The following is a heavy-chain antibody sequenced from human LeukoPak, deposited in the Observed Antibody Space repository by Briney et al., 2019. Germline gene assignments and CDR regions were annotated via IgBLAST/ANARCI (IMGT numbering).Heavy chain of an antibody. CDR2: IKEDGSEK. CDR3: ARAIGDYYYYFYMDV. V-gene: IGHV3-7*01. Sequence: GGSLRLSCAASGLTFSSSWMSWVRQAPGKGLEWVANIKEDGSEKYYVDSVKGRFTISRNNAKNSLYLQMNSLRAEDTAVYYCARAIGDYYYYFYMDVWGKGTTVTISS. J-gene: IGHJ6*03. CDR1: GLTFSSSW. D-gene: IGHD4-17*01.